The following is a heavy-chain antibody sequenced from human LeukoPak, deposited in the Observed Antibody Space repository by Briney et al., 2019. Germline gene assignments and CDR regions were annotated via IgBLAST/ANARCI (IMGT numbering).Heavy chain of an antibody. CDR3: ARARGGYDLDY. J-gene: IGHJ4*02. V-gene: IGHV3-30-3*01. D-gene: IGHD5-12*01. CDR1: GFTFSGSA. Sequence: GGSLRLSCAASGFTFSGSAMHWVRQAPGMGLKWVAVISYDGSNKYYADSVKGRFTISRDNSKNTLYLQMNSLRAEDTAVYYCARARGGYDLDYWGQGTLVTVSS. CDR2: ISYDGSNK.